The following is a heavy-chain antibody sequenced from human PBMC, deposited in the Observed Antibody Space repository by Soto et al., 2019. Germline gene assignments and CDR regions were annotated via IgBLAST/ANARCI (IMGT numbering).Heavy chain of an antibody. CDR1: GFTFSGSA. J-gene: IGHJ3*02. V-gene: IGHV3-73*01. CDR3: TTSYYDFWRGYLGAFDI. D-gene: IGHD3-3*01. Sequence: EVQLVESGGGLVQPGGSLKLSCAASGFTFSGSAMHWVRQASGKGLEWVGRIRSKANSYATAYAASVKGRFTISRDDSKNTAYLQMNSLKTEDTAVYYCTTSYYDFWRGYLGAFDIWGQGTMVTVSS. CDR2: IRSKANSYAT.